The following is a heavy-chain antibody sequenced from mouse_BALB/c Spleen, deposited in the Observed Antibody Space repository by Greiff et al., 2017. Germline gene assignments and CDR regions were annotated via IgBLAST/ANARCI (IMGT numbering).Heavy chain of an antibody. CDR2: IWSGGST. Sequence: KCLEWLGVIWSGGSTDYNAAFISRLSISKDNSKSQVFFKMNSLQANDTAIYYCAGPSYYFDYWGQGTTLTVSS. J-gene: IGHJ2*01. CDR3: AGPSYYFDY. V-gene: IGHV2-2*02.